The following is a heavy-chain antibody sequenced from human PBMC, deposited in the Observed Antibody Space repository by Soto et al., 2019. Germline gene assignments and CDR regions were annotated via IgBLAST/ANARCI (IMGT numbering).Heavy chain of an antibody. J-gene: IGHJ5*02. CDR3: ARDLGPPPQSSGWYWFDP. CDR1: GYTFTGYY. Sequence: GASVKVSCKASGYTFTGYYMHWVRQAPGQGLEWMGWINPNSGGTNYAQKFQGWVTMTRDTSISTAYMELSRLRSDDTAVYYCARDLGPPPQSSGWYWFDPWGQGTLVTVSS. V-gene: IGHV1-2*04. CDR2: INPNSGGT. D-gene: IGHD6-19*01.